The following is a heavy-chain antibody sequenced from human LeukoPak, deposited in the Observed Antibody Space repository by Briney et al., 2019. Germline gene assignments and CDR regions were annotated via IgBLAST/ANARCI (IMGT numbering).Heavy chain of an antibody. CDR2: IYHSGST. V-gene: IGHV4-38-2*01. CDR3: ARRSGFGELSVDY. CDR1: GYSISSGYY. D-gene: IGHD3-10*01. Sequence: SETLSPTCAVSGYSISSGYYWGWIRQPPGKGLERIGSIYHSGSTYYNPSLKSRVTISVDTSKNQFSLKLSSVTAADTAVYYCARRSGFGELSVDYWGQGTLVTVSS. J-gene: IGHJ4*02.